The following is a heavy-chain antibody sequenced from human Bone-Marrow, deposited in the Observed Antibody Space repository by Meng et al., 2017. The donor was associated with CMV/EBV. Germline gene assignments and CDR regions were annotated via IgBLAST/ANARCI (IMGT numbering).Heavy chain of an antibody. J-gene: IGHJ4*02. CDR3: ARDGVRGLDY. D-gene: IGHD3-10*01. CDR2: IYDGNRGT. CDR1: GFTFRTYA. Sequence: GGSLRLSCAASGFTFRTYAVAWVRQAPGKGLEWVSFIYDGNRGTNYADSVKGRFTISRDNSKNTLYVQMNSLRAEDTALYYCARDGVRGLDYWGQGTLVTVSS. V-gene: IGHV3-23*03.